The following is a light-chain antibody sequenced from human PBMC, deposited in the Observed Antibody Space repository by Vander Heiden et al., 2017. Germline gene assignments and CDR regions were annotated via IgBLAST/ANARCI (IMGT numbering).Light chain of an antibody. CDR1: QSISSY. J-gene: IGKJ2*01. CDR2: AAS. Sequence: DIQMTQSPSSLSASVGDRVTITCRASQSISSYLNWYQQKPGKAPKLLIYAASSLQSGVPSRFSGSGYGTYFSLTISSRQPEDFAAYYCQQSDSNPMFTFGQGTKLDIK. CDR3: QQSDSNPMFT. V-gene: IGKV1-39*01.